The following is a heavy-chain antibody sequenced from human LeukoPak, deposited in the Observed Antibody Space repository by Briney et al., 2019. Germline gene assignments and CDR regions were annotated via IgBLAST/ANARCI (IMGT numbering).Heavy chain of an antibody. CDR2: MNPNSGNA. CDR3: AVICSSTSCYYYYGMDV. J-gene: IGHJ6*02. D-gene: IGHD2-2*01. CDR1: GYTFTSYD. Sequence: GASVKVSCKASGYTFTSYDINWVRQATGQGLEWMGWMNPNSGNAGYAQKFQGRVTMTRNTSISTAYMELSSLRSEDTAVYYCAVICSSTSCYYYYGMDVWCQGTTVTVSS. V-gene: IGHV1-8*01.